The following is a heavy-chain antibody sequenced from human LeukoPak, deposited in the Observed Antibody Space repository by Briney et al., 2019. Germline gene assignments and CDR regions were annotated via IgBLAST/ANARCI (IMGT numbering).Heavy chain of an antibody. V-gene: IGHV1-18*01. Sequence: GASVKVSCKASGYTFTSYGISWVRQAPGQGLEWMGWISAYNGNTNYAQKLQGRVTMTTDTSTSTAYMELRSLRSDDTAVYYCARGLVGADSYYYYYMDVWGKGTTVTISS. J-gene: IGHJ6*03. CDR3: ARGLVGADSYYYYYMDV. CDR2: ISAYNGNT. CDR1: GYTFTSYG. D-gene: IGHD1-26*01.